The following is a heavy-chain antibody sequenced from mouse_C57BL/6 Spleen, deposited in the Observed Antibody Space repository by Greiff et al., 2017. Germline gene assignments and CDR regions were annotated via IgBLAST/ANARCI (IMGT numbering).Heavy chain of an antibody. CDR3: ARSTTVVVDY. V-gene: IGHV5-17*01. CDR1: GFTFSDYG. D-gene: IGHD1-1*01. J-gene: IGHJ2*01. Sequence: EVKVEESGGGLVKPGGSLKLSCAASGFTFSDYGMHWVRQAPEKGLEWVAYISSGSSTIYYADTVKGRFTISRDNAKNTLFLQMTSLRSEDTAMYYCARSTTVVVDYWGQGTTLTVSS. CDR2: ISSGSSTI.